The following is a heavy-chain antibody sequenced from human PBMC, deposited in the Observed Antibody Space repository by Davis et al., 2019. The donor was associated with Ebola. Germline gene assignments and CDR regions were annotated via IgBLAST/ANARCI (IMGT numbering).Heavy chain of an antibody. V-gene: IGHV4-39*01. D-gene: IGHD1-26*01. CDR3: ARRVGATIDY. Sequence: SETLSLTCTVSGGSISSSSYYWGWIRQPPGKGLEWIGSIYYSGNTYYNPSLKSRVTISVDTSKNQFSLKLSSVTAADTAVYYCARRVGATIDYWGQGALVTVSS. CDR2: IYYSGNT. CDR1: GGSISSSSYY. J-gene: IGHJ4*02.